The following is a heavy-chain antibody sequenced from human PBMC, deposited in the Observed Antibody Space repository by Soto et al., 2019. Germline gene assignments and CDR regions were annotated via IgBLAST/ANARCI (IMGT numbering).Heavy chain of an antibody. CDR2: IYYSGST. Sequence: QVQLQESGPGLVKPSETLSLTCTVSCGSISSYYWSWIRQPPGKGLEWIGYIYYSGSTNYNPSLKSRVTISVDTSKNQFSLKLSSVTAADTAVYYCARRYGVAFDIWGQGTMVTVSS. J-gene: IGHJ3*02. CDR3: ARRYGVAFDI. CDR1: CGSISSYY. D-gene: IGHD3-10*01. V-gene: IGHV4-59*08.